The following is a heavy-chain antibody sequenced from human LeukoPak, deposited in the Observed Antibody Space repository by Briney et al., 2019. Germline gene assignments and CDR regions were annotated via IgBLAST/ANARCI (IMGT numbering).Heavy chain of an antibody. Sequence: SETLSLTCTVSGGSISSYYWSWIRQPPGKGLEWIGYIYYRGSANYNPSLKSRVTISVDTSNNQFSLKLSSVTAADTAVYYCASAISTGWYYLQYWGQGTLVTVSS. CDR2: IYYRGSA. CDR1: GGSISSYY. J-gene: IGHJ4*02. CDR3: ASAISTGWYYLQY. D-gene: IGHD6-19*01. V-gene: IGHV4-59*01.